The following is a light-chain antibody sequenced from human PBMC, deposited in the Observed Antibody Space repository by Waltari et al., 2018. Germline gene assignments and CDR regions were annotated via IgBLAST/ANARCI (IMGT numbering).Light chain of an antibody. CDR1: QSISNW. Sequence: DIQMTQSPSTLSASVGDRVIITCRASQSISNWLAWYQQKPGKAPKLLIYKASTLESGVPSRFSGSGSGTEFTLTISSLQPDDFATYYCQQYNSYSLLTFGGGTKVEIK. CDR3: QQYNSYSLLT. J-gene: IGKJ4*01. V-gene: IGKV1-5*03. CDR2: KAS.